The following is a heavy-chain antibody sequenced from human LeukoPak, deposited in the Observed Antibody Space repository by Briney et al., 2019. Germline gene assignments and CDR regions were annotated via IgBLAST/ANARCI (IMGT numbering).Heavy chain of an antibody. CDR3: ARVGTYDRSLDS. Sequence: SETLSLTGTVSGGSINDASWNWIRKPPGQGLEWIGYIYHSGGTNYNPSLKSRVTISLDTSKSQFSLKLSSVTAADTAVYYCARVGTYDRSLDSWGQGTLVTVSS. D-gene: IGHD3-3*01. CDR2: IYHSGGT. J-gene: IGHJ4*02. V-gene: IGHV4-59*01. CDR1: GGSINDAS.